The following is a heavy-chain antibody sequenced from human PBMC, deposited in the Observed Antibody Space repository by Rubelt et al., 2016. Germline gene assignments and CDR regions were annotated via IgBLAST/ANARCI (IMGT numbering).Heavy chain of an antibody. V-gene: IGHV4-34*01. CDR1: GGSFSGYY. J-gene: IGHJ3*02. CDR2: INHSGST. Sequence: QVQLQQWGAGLLKPSETLSLTCAVYGGSFSGYYWSWIRQPPGKGLEWIGEINHSGSTNYNPSLKSGGTISVDTSRNQFSLKLSVVTAADTAVYYCARGENYNAFDIWGQGTMVTVSS. D-gene: IGHD1-7*01. CDR3: ARGENYNAFDI.